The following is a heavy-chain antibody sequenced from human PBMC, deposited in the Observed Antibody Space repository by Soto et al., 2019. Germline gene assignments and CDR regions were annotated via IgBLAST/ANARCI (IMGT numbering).Heavy chain of an antibody. V-gene: IGHV1-3*01. CDR3: ATFPWYYDFWSGYYLESSYYYMDV. D-gene: IGHD3-3*01. CDR1: GYTFTSYA. J-gene: IGHJ6*03. Sequence: ASVKVSCKASGYTFTSYAMHWVRQAPGQRLEWMGWINAGNGNTKYSQKFQGRVTITRDTSASTAYMELSSLRSEDTAVYYCATFPWYYDFWSGYYLESSYYYMDVWGKGTTVTVSS. CDR2: INAGNGNT.